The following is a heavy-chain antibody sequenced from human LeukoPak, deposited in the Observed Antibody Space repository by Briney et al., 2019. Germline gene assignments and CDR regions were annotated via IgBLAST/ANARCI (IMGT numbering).Heavy chain of an antibody. V-gene: IGHV3-21*01. Sequence: EGSLRLSCAASGFTLSSYSMNGVRQAPGKGLEGVSSISSSRSYIYYADSVKGRFTISRDNAKNSLYLQMNSLRAEDTAVYYCARDMGATWIQLWLSPGAFDIWGQGTMVTVSS. D-gene: IGHD5-18*01. CDR2: ISSSRSYI. CDR1: GFTLSSYS. CDR3: ARDMGATWIQLWLSPGAFDI. J-gene: IGHJ3*02.